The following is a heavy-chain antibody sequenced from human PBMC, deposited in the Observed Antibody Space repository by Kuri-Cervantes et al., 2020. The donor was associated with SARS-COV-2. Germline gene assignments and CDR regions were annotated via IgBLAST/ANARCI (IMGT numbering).Heavy chain of an antibody. D-gene: IGHD6-13*01. J-gene: IGHJ4*02. CDR2: IIPILGIA. V-gene: IGHV1-69*10. CDR1: GGTFSSYA. Sequence: SVKVSCKASGGTFSSYAISWVRQAPGQGLEWMGGIIPILGIANYAQKFQGRVTITADKPTSTAYMELSSLKSEDTAVYYCAMIPGVKAAPGIGFDFWGQGTLVTVSS. CDR3: AMIPGVKAAPGIGFDF.